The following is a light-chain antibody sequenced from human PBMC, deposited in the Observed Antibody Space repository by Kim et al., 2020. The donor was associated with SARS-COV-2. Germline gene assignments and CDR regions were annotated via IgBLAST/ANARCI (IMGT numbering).Light chain of an antibody. V-gene: IGKV1-27*01. J-gene: IGKJ4*01. CDR2: AAS. CDR3: QKYNSAPSLT. Sequence: DIQMTKSPSSLSASVGDRVSITCRASQGISNYLAWYQQKPGKVPRLLIYAASTLQSGVPSRFSGSGSGTDFTLTISSLQPEDVATYYCQKYNSAPSLTFGGGTKVDIK. CDR1: QGISNY.